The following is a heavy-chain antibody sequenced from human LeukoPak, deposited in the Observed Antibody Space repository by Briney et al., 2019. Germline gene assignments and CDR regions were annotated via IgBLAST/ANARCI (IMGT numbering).Heavy chain of an antibody. J-gene: IGHJ4*02. CDR2: TYFRSEWYY. CDR1: GDSVSTNSAA. Sequence: SQTLSLTCAISGDSVSTNSAAWNWIRQSPSRGLEWQGRTYFRSEWYYDYAVSVKSRITIKPDTSKNQFSLHMHSLTPDDTAVYFCARGHHYYDSSGYYYEGLDYWGQGTPVAVSS. D-gene: IGHD3-22*01. CDR3: ARGHHYYDSSGYYYEGLDY. V-gene: IGHV6-1*01.